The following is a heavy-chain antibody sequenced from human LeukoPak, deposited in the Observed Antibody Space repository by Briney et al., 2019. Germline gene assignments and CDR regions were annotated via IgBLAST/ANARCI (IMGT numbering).Heavy chain of an antibody. Sequence: SQTLSLTCTVSGGSISSGDYYWSWIRQPPGKGLERIGYIYYSGSTYYNPSLKSRVTISVDTSKNQFSLKLSSVTAADTAVYYCARDIVVVPPDSWYYMDVWGTGTTVTVSS. CDR1: GGSISSGDYY. D-gene: IGHD2-2*01. V-gene: IGHV4-30-4*08. J-gene: IGHJ6*03. CDR2: IYYSGST. CDR3: ARDIVVVPPDSWYYMDV.